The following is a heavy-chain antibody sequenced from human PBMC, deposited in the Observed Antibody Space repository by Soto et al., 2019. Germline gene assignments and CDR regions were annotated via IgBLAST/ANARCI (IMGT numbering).Heavy chain of an antibody. J-gene: IGHJ4*02. D-gene: IGHD5-12*01. Sequence: PVGSLRLSCAASGFTFSSYSMNWVRQAPGKGLEWVSSISSSSSSYIYYADSVKGRFTISRDNAKNSLYLQMNSLRAEDTAVYYCARVGRWLPIDYWGQGTLVTVSS. CDR2: ISSSSSSYI. CDR1: GFTFSSYS. V-gene: IGHV3-21*01. CDR3: ARVGRWLPIDY.